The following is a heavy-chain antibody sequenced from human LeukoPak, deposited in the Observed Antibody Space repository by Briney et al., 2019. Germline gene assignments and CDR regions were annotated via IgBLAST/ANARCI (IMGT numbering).Heavy chain of an antibody. CDR1: GFIFSTYG. CDR2: ISGSGGST. Sequence: PGGSLRLSCAASGFIFSTYGMHWVRQAPGKGLEWVSAISGSGGSTYYADSVKGRFTISRDNSKNTLYLQMNSLRAEDTAVYYCARGKPIDYWGQGTLVTVSS. V-gene: IGHV3-23*01. CDR3: ARGKPIDY. J-gene: IGHJ4*02.